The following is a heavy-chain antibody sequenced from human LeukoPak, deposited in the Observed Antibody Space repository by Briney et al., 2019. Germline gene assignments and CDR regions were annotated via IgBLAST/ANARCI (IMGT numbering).Heavy chain of an antibody. CDR3: SRGVIVGAAYFDY. V-gene: IGHV3-49*02. J-gene: IGHJ4*02. D-gene: IGHD1-26*01. Sequence: MKTKTYGGTTEYAASVKGRFTISRDDSTGIAYLQMDSLKPEDTAVDYCSRGVIVGAAYFDYWGQGTLVTVSS. CDR2: MKTKTYGGTT.